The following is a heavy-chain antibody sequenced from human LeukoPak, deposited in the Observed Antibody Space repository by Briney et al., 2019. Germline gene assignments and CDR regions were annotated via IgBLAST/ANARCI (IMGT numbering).Heavy chain of an antibody. V-gene: IGHV3-9*03. D-gene: IGHD1-26*01. CDR2: IRWNSDSI. CDR1: GFTFDDYA. J-gene: IGHJ5*02. CDR3: AKSASGWEENSWFDP. Sequence: GGSLRLSCAASGFTFDDYAMHWVRQAPGKGLEWVSGIRWNSDSIGYADSWKGRFTISRDNAKNSLYLQINSMRAEAMGLYYCAKSASGWEENSWFDPWGQGTLVTVSS.